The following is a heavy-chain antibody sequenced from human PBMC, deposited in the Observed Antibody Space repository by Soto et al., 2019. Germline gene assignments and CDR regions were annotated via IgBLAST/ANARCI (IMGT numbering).Heavy chain of an antibody. D-gene: IGHD5-12*01. V-gene: IGHV1-46*01. CDR1: GYTFTSYY. CDR3: AREGVAPYYYYGMDV. Sequence: ASLKVSCKSSGYTFTSYYIHWVRQAPGQGLEWMGIINPSGGSTSYAQKFQGRVTMTRDTSTSTVHMEVRSLRSDDTAVYYCAREGVAPYYYYGMDVWGQGTPVTVSS. CDR2: INPSGGST. J-gene: IGHJ6*02.